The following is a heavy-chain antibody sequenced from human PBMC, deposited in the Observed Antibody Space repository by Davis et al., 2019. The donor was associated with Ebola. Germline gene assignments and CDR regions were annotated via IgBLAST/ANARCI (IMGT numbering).Heavy chain of an antibody. Sequence: GESLKISCAASGFTFTDYYMSWIRQAPGKGLEWVSFISSSSTHTNYADSVKGRFTISRDNAKKSLYLQMDSLRAEDTAVHYCARVTITGGAFDIWGQGTMVTVSS. J-gene: IGHJ3*02. CDR2: ISSSSTHT. D-gene: IGHD5-24*01. CDR1: GFTFTDYY. CDR3: ARVTITGGAFDI. V-gene: IGHV3-11*06.